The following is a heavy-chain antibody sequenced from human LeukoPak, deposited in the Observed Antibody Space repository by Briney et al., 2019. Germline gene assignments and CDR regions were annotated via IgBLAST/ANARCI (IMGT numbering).Heavy chain of an antibody. J-gene: IGHJ4*02. D-gene: IGHD3-10*01. V-gene: IGHV4-59*11. CDR1: GGSINSHY. CDR2: IFNTGNT. CDR3: ASGPADTTWYGVFDY. Sequence: SETLSLTCSVSGGSINSHYWSWIRQPPGTRLEWLGYIFNTGNTNYNPSLASRVTMSVDTSRAQFFLRLSPVTAADTAIYYCASGPADTTWYGVFDYWSQGTLVTVSS.